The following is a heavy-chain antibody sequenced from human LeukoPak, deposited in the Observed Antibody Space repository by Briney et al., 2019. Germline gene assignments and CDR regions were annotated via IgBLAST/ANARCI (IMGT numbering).Heavy chain of an antibody. CDR2: ISGSGGSA. D-gene: IGHD6-13*01. CDR1: GFTFSSYA. V-gene: IGHV3-23*01. CDR3: ARAAYSSSWRERYKYYFDY. Sequence: PGGSLRLSCAASGFTFSSYAMTWVRQAPGKGLEWVSAISGSGGSAYYADSVKGRFTISRDNSKNTLFLQMNSLRAEDTAVYYCARAAYSSSWRERYKYYFDYWGQGTLVTVSS. J-gene: IGHJ4*02.